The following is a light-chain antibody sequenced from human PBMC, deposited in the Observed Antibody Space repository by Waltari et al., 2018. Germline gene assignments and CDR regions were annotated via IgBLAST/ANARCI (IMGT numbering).Light chain of an antibody. CDR1: QSVLYSSNNKNY. J-gene: IGKJ4*01. CDR2: WAS. Sequence: DIVMTPSPDSLAVSLGERATINCKSSQSVLYSSNNKNYLAWYQQKAGQPPKLLIYWASTRASGVPDRFSGSGSGTDFTLTISSLQAEDEAVYYCQQYDASPLTFGGGTKVEIK. CDR3: QQYDASPLT. V-gene: IGKV4-1*01.